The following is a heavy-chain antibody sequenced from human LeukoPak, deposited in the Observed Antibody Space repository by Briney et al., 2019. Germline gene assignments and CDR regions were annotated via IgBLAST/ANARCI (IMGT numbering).Heavy chain of an antibody. D-gene: IGHD5-18*01. CDR1: GFTFINYV. Sequence: PGGSLRLSCAASGFTFINYVMNWVRQAPGKGLEWVSAISSSGGGTYYADSVKGRFTISRDNSKNTLYLQMNSLRAEDTAVYYCATISAKNDYWGQGTLVTVSS. CDR3: ATISAKNDY. J-gene: IGHJ4*02. CDR2: ISSSGGGT. V-gene: IGHV3-23*01.